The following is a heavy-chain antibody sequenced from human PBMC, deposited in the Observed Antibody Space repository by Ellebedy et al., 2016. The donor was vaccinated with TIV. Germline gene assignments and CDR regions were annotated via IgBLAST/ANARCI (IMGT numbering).Heavy chain of an antibody. V-gene: IGHV3-7*01. CDR3: ARGGNWDLDY. D-gene: IGHD7-27*01. Sequence: PGGPLRLSCEAPGFTLSRKWRSWFRLAPGKGLGWVANIKEDGSEKHYVDFVRGRFTISRDKAKNSAYLQMSSLGAEDTAVYYCARGGNWDLDYWGRGILVTVSS. CDR2: IKEDGSEK. J-gene: IGHJ4*02. CDR1: GFTLSRKW.